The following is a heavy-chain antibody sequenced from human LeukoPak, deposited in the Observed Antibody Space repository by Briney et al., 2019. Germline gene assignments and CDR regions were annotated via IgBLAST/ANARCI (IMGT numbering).Heavy chain of an antibody. CDR3: APHRFGEPHFEY. CDR2: VYITGHT. D-gene: IGHD3-10*01. CDR1: DNSISSFS. Sequence: SGALCLSCAVSDNSISSFSWSWVRQPPGKGLEWVWFVYITGHTNYNPSLKSRVAISLDGSKSQVSLRLTSVTAADTAVYYCAPHRFGEPHFEYWGRGTLVSVSS. J-gene: IGHJ4*02. V-gene: IGHV4-59*08.